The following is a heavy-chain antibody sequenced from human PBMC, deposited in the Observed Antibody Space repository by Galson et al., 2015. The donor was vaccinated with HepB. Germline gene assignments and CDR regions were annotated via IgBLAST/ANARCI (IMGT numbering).Heavy chain of an antibody. V-gene: IGHV1-69*13. CDR2: IIPIFGTA. CDR1: GGTFSSYA. D-gene: IGHD6-19*01. CDR3: ARDGVYSSGSEYFQH. J-gene: IGHJ1*01. Sequence: SVKVSCKASGGTFSSYAISWVRQAPGQGLEWMGGIIPIFGTANYAQKFQGRVTITADESTSTAYMELSSLRSEDTAVYYCARDGVYSSGSEYFQHWGQGTLVTVSS.